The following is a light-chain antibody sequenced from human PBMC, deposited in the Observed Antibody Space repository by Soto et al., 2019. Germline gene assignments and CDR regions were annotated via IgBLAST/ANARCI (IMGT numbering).Light chain of an antibody. V-gene: IGKV3-20*01. J-gene: IGKJ1*01. CDR3: QQYGSSGT. CDR1: QSVSIK. Sequence: EVVMTQSPATLSVSPGERATLSCRASQSVSIKLAWYQHKPGQAPRLLIYASSNRATGIPDRFSGSGSGTDFTLTISRLEPEDFAVYYCQQYGSSGTFGQGTKVDIK. CDR2: ASS.